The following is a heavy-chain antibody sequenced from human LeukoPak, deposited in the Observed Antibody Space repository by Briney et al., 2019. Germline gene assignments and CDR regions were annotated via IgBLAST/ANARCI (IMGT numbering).Heavy chain of an antibody. CDR2: INHSGST. Sequence: KPSETLSLTCAVYGGSFSGYYWSWIRQPPGKGLEWIGEINHSGSTNYNPSLKSRVTISVGTSKNQFSLKLSSVTAADTAVYYCARDGSGSYPLAFDIWGQGTMVTVSS. J-gene: IGHJ3*02. D-gene: IGHD3-10*01. CDR3: ARDGSGSYPLAFDI. CDR1: GGSFSGYY. V-gene: IGHV4-34*01.